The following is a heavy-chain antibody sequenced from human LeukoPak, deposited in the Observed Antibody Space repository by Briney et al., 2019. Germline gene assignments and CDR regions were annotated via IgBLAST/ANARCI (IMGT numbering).Heavy chain of an antibody. CDR3: ARDRPELESSSYYYYYYMDV. CDR1: GGTFSSYA. V-gene: IGHV1-69*04. Sequence: GASVKVSCKASGGTFSSYAISWVRQAPGQGLEWMGRIIPILGIANYAQKFQGRVTITADKSTSTAYMELSSLRSEDTAVYYCARDRPELESSSYYYYYYMDVWGKGTTVTVS. CDR2: IIPILGIA. D-gene: IGHD1-1*01. J-gene: IGHJ6*03.